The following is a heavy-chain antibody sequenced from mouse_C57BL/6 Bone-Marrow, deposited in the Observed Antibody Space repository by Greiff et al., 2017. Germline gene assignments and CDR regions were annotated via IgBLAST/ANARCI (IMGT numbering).Heavy chain of an antibody. J-gene: IGHJ2*01. CDR3: TNHYYGSSYEVYFDY. V-gene: IGHV1-5*01. CDR1: GYTFTSYW. Sequence: VQLQQSGTVLARPGASVKMSCKTSGYTFTSYWMHWVKQRPGQGLEWIGAIYPGNSDTSYNQKFKGKAKLTAVTSASTAYMELSSLTNEDSAVYYCTNHYYGSSYEVYFDYWGQGTTLTVSS. CDR2: IYPGNSDT. D-gene: IGHD1-1*01.